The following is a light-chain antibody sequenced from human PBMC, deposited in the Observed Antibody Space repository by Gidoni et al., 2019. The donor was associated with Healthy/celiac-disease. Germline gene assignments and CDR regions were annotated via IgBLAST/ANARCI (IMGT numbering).Light chain of an antibody. CDR3: QQYNSYSWT. CDR2: KAS. CDR1: QRISSW. J-gene: IGKJ1*01. Sequence: DIQMTQSPSTLSASVGDRVTITCRASQRISSWFAWYQKKPGKAPKLLIYKASSLDSGVPSRFSGSGSGTEFTLTISSLQPDDFATYYCQQYNSYSWTFGQGTQVEIK. V-gene: IGKV1-5*03.